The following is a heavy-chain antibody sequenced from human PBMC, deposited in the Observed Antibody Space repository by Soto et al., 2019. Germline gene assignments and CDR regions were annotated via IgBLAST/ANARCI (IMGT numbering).Heavy chain of an antibody. Sequence: ASVKVSCKASGYTFTSYSIHWVRQAPGQRLEWMVWVNAGNGNTKYSQKFQGRLTITRDTSASTAYMELSSLISEDPAAIYCARVTAMVAGPFDYWGQGTQVTFSS. D-gene: IGHD5-18*01. CDR3: ARVTAMVAGPFDY. CDR2: VNAGNGNT. CDR1: GYTFTSYS. V-gene: IGHV1-3*01. J-gene: IGHJ4*02.